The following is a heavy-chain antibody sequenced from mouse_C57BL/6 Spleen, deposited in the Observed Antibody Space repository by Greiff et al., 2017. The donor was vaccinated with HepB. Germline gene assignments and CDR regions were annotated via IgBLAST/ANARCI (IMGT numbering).Heavy chain of an antibody. CDR3: TTEGGDYGDYFDY. Sequence: VQLQQSGAELVRPGASVKLSCTASGFNIKDDYMHWVKQRPEQGLEWIGWIDPENGDTEYASKFQGKATITADTSSNTAYLQLSSLTSEDTAVYYCTTEGGDYGDYFDYWGQGTTLTVSS. CDR2: IDPENGDT. CDR1: GFNIKDDY. V-gene: IGHV14-4*01. D-gene: IGHD2-13*01. J-gene: IGHJ2*01.